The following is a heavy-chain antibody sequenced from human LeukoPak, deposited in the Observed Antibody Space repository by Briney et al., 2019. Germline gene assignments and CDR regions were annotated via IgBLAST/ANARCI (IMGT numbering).Heavy chain of an antibody. J-gene: IGHJ6*02. CDR2: INHSGST. D-gene: IGHD2-2*01. V-gene: IGHV4-34*01. CDR3: ARRPYCSSTSCSSRGGRRYYYGMDV. Sequence: SETLSLTCAVYGGSFSGYYWGWIRQPPGKGLEWIGEINHSGSTNYNPSLKSRVTISVDTSKNQFSLELSSVTAADTAVYYCARRPYCSSTSCSSRGGRRYYYGMDVWGQGTTVTVSS. CDR1: GGSFSGYY.